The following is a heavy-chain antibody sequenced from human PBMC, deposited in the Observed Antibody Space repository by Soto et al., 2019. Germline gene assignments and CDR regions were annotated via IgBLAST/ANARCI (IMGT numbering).Heavy chain of an antibody. CDR2: ISSSGGSP. D-gene: IGHD2-2*01. CDR1: GFTFNNYA. V-gene: IGHV3-23*01. CDR3: AKCSSTSWTGMDV. Sequence: GGSLRLSCAASGFTFNNYAITWVRQAPGKGLEWVSAISSSGGSPYYADSVKGRFTISRDNSKNTLYLQMNSLRADDTAVYYCAKCSSTSWTGMDVWGQGTTVTVSS. J-gene: IGHJ6*02.